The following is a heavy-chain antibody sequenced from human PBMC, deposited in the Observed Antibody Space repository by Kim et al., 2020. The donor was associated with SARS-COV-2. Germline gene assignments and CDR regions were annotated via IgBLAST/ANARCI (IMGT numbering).Heavy chain of an antibody. CDR3: ARGTSGSFDY. D-gene: IGHD1-26*01. V-gene: IGHV5-51*01. Sequence: DTRYSPSFQGQVTISADKSITTAYLQWSSLKASDTAIYYCARGTSGSFDYWGQGTLVTVSS. CDR2: DT. J-gene: IGHJ4*02.